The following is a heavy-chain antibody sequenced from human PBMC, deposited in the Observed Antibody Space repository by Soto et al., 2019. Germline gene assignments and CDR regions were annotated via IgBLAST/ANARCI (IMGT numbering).Heavy chain of an antibody. D-gene: IGHD4-17*01. J-gene: IGHJ6*02. V-gene: IGHV3-30*04. CDR2: TSYDGSIN. Sequence: GGSLRLSCARARFRFGSNELHWVLQAPGKGLEWVTFTSYDGSINYYADSVKGRFTMSRDNSKNLLYLQMNSLRTEDTAVYYCVRRSTVSYYAVVVCCQGT. CDR1: RFRFGSNE. CDR3: VRRSTVSYYAVVV.